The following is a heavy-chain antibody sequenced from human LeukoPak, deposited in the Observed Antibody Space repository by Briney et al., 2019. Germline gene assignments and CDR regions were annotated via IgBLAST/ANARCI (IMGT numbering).Heavy chain of an antibody. J-gene: IGHJ4*02. CDR1: GFTFSSYG. CDR2: ISYDGSNK. D-gene: IGHD6-13*01. CDR3: AKRLAAAFDY. Sequence: GRSLRLSCAASGFTFSSYGMHWVRQAPGKGLEWVAVISYDGSNKYYADSVKGRFTISRDNSKNTLYLQMNSLRAEDTAVYYCAKRLAAAFDYWGQGTLVTVSS. V-gene: IGHV3-30*18.